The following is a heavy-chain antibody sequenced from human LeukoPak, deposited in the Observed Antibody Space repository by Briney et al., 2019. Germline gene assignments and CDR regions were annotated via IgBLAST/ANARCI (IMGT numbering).Heavy chain of an antibody. V-gene: IGHV1-18*01. J-gene: IGHJ3*02. CDR2: ISAYNGNT. CDR1: GYTFTSYG. D-gene: IGHD2-15*01. Sequence: ASVKVSCKASGYTFTSYGISWVRQAPGQGLEWMGWISAYNGNTNYAQKLQGRVTMTTDTSTSTAYMELRSLRSEDTAVYYCARQDRVLYAFDIWGQGTMVTVSS. CDR3: ARQDRVLYAFDI.